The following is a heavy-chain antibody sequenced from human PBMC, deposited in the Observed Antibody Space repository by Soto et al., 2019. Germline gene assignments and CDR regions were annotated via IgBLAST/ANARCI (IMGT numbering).Heavy chain of an antibody. CDR2: INHSGST. J-gene: IGHJ4*02. V-gene: IGHV4-34*01. D-gene: IGHD1-7*01. Sequence: SETLSLTCAVYGGSFSGYYWSWIRQPPGKGLEWIGEINHSGSTNYNPSLKSRVTISVDTSKNQFSLKLSSVTAADTAVYYCARGGLELRSDYWGQGNLVTVSS. CDR1: GGSFSGYY. CDR3: ARGGLELRSDY.